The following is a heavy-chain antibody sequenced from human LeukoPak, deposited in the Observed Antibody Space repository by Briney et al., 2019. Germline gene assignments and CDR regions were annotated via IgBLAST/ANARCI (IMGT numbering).Heavy chain of an antibody. CDR1: GFTFSSYS. J-gene: IGHJ5*02. V-gene: IGHV3-21*01. CDR3: ARDPRYCSSTSCPEDWFDP. CDR2: ISSSSSYI. D-gene: IGHD2-2*01. Sequence: GGSLRLSCAASGFTFSSYSMNWVRQAPGMGLEWVSSISSSSSYIYYADSVKGRFTISRDSAKNSLYLQMNSLRAEDTAVYYCARDPRYCSSTSCPEDWFDPWGQGTLVTVSS.